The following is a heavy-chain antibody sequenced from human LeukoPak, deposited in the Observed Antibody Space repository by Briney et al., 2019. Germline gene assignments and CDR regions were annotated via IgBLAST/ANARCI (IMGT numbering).Heavy chain of an antibody. CDR1: GGSFSGYY. CDR3: ARDQTHGMDV. Sequence: PSETLSLTCAVYGGSFSGYYWSWIRQPPGKGLEWIGEINHSGSTNYIPSLKSRVTISVDTSKNQFSLKLSSVTAADTAVYYCARDQTHGMDVWGQGTTVTVSS. CDR2: INHSGST. J-gene: IGHJ6*02. V-gene: IGHV4-34*01.